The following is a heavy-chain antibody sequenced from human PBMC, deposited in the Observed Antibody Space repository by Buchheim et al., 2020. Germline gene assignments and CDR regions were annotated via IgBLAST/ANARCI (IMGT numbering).Heavy chain of an antibody. CDR2: IYYSGST. V-gene: IGHV4-59*01. D-gene: IGHD6-13*01. Sequence: QVQLQESGPGLVKPSETLSLTCTVPGGSISSYYRSWIRQPPGKGLEWIGYIYYSGSTNYNPSLKSRVTISVETSKNQFSLKLSSVTAADSAVYYCSRDAGMELDYWGQGTL. J-gene: IGHJ4*02. CDR1: GGSISSYY. CDR3: SRDAGMELDY.